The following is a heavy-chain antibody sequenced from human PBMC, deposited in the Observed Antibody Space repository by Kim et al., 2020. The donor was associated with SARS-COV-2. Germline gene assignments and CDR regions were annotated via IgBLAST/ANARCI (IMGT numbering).Heavy chain of an antibody. Sequence: SETLSLTCTVSGYSISSGYYWGWIRQPPGKGLEWIGSIYHSGSTYYNPSLKSRVTISVDTSKNQFSLKLSSVTAADTAVYYCARDRFDYGDYYYYGMDVWGQGTTVTVSS. V-gene: IGHV4-38-2*02. J-gene: IGHJ6*02. CDR3: ARDRFDYGDYYYYGMDV. CDR2: IYHSGST. D-gene: IGHD4-17*01. CDR1: GYSISSGYY.